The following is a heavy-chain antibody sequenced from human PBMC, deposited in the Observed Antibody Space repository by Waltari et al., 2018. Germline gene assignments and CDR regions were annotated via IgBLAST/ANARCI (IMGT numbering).Heavy chain of an antibody. Sequence: QVQLVQSGAEVKKPGASVKISCKASGYTFNNNGIHWVRQAPGQRPEWMGWINTGNGNTKYSPKFEGRVTLTRDTSASTASMELSRLASEDMAVYYCARGARWLQLFYFDSWGQGTLVTVSS. CDR2: INTGNGNT. CDR1: GYTFNNNG. J-gene: IGHJ4*02. D-gene: IGHD5-12*01. CDR3: ARGARWLQLFYFDS. V-gene: IGHV1-3*04.